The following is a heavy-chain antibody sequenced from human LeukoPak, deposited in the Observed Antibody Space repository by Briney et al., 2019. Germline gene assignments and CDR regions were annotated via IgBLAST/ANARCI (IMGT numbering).Heavy chain of an antibody. Sequence: GRSLRLSCAASGFTFSSYAMSCVSQAPRKGLEWVSAISGSGGSTYYAYSVKGRFTISRDSSKNTLYLQMNSLRVEHRAVYYCATAVYVWGSYRTLQKNWFDPWGQGTLVTVSS. J-gene: IGHJ5*02. CDR2: ISGSGGST. CDR1: GFTFSSYA. D-gene: IGHD3-16*02. V-gene: IGHV3-23*01. CDR3: ATAVYVWGSYRTLQKNWFDP.